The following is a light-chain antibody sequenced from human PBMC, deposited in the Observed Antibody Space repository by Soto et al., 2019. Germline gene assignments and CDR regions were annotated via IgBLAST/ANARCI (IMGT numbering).Light chain of an antibody. CDR2: DVN. CDR3: CSYAGRDTPLV. J-gene: IGLJ1*01. V-gene: IGLV2-11*01. Sequence: QSALTQPRSVSGSPGQSVAISCTGTSRDVGAYDYVSWYQQHPGKAPRLMIYDVNKRPSGFPDRFSGSKSGNTASLTISGLQAEDEADYYCCSYAGRDTPLVFGTGTKVTVL. CDR1: SRDVGAYDY.